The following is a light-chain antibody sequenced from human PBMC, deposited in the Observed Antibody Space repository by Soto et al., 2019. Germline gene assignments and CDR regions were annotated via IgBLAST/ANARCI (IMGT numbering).Light chain of an antibody. CDR1: SSDVGGYNL. V-gene: IGLV2-23*02. CDR2: EVS. CDR3: CSYAGSKV. Sequence: QSALTQPASVSGSPGQSITISCAGTSSDVGGYNLVSWYQQHPGKAPKLMIYEVSKRPSGVSNRFSGSKSGNTASLTISGLQAEDEADYYCCSYAGSKVFGTGTKVTVL. J-gene: IGLJ1*01.